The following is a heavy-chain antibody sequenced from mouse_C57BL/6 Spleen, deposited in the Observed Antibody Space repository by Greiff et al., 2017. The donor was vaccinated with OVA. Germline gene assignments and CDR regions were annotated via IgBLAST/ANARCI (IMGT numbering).Heavy chain of an antibody. J-gene: IGHJ3*01. CDR3: ERRETGGFAY. D-gene: IGHD4-1*01. CDR2: IDPSDSYT. Sequence: QVQLQQPGAELVKPGASVKLSCKASGYTFTSYWMQWVKQRPGQGLEWIGEIDPSDSYTNYNQKFKGKATLTVDTSSSTAYMQLSSLTSEDSEVYDCERRETGGFAYWGQGTLVTVSA. V-gene: IGHV1-50*01. CDR1: GYTFTSYW.